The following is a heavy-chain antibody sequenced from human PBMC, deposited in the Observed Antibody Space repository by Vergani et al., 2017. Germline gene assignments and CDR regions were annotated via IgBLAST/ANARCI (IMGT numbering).Heavy chain of an antibody. CDR2: INAGNGNT. J-gene: IGHJ6*02. D-gene: IGHD1-26*01. Sequence: QVQLVQSGAEVKKPGASVKVSCKASGYTFTSYAMHWVRQAPGQRLEWMGWINAGNGNTKYSQKFQGRVTITRDTSASTAYMELSSLRSEDTAVYYCAREDGIVAGDYYYYGMDVWGQGTTVTVSS. CDR1: GYTFTSYA. V-gene: IGHV1-3*01. CDR3: AREDGIVAGDYYYYGMDV.